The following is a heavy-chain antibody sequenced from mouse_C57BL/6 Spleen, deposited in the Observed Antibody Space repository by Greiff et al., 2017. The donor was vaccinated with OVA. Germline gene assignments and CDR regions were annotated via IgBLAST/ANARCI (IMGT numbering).Heavy chain of an antibody. D-gene: IGHD2-4*01. J-gene: IGHJ4*01. V-gene: IGHV1-12*01. CDR1: GYTFTSYN. CDR2: IYPGNGDT. Sequence: QSGAELVRPGASVNMSCKASGYTFTSYNMHWVKQTPRQCLEWIGAIYPGNGDTSYNQKFKGKATLTGDKSSSTAYMQLSSLTSEDAAVYFCARRGYDYDGAMDYWGQGTSVTVSS. CDR3: ARRGYDYDGAMDY.